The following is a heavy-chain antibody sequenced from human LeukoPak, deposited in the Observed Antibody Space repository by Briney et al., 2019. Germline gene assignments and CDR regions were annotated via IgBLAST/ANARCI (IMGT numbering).Heavy chain of an antibody. CDR1: GYSISSGYY. Sequence: SETLSLTCAVSGYSISSGYYWGWIRQPPGKGLEWIGSIYHSGSTYYNPSLKSRVPISVDTSKNQFSLKLSSVTAADTAVYYCARPNLGYYFDAFDIWGQGTMVTVSS. CDR3: ARPNLGYYFDAFDI. D-gene: IGHD3-22*01. V-gene: IGHV4-38-2*01. CDR2: IYHSGST. J-gene: IGHJ3*02.